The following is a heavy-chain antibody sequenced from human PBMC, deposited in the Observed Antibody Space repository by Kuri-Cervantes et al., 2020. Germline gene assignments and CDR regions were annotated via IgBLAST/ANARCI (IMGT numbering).Heavy chain of an antibody. D-gene: IGHD4-23*01. J-gene: IGHJ4*02. CDR1: GGSINGFY. V-gene: IGHV4-59*12. Sequence: GSLRLSCTVSGGSINGFYWSWIRQPPGKGLEWIGYINYSGSTNYNPSLKSRVTISVDKSKNQFSLKLSSVTAADTAVYYCARERTDYGGTKRRVVFDYWGQGTLVTVSS. CDR2: INYSGST. CDR3: ARERTDYGGTKRRVVFDY.